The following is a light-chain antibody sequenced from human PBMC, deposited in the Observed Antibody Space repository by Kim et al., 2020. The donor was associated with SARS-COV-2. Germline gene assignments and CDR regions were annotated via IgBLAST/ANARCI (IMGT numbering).Light chain of an antibody. CDR2: GKN. CDR1: SLRSYY. V-gene: IGLV3-19*01. CDR3: NSRDSSGNPVV. J-gene: IGLJ2*01. Sequence: AWGQTVMITCQGDSLRSYYASWYQKKPGQATVLVIYGKNNRPSGIPDRFSGSSSGNTASLTITGAQAEDEADYYCNSRDSSGNPVVFGGGTQLTVL.